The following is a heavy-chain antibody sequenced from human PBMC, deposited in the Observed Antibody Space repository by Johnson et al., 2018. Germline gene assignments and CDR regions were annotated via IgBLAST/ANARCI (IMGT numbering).Heavy chain of an antibody. CDR2: ISYHGDDK. J-gene: IGHJ1*01. Sequence: QVQLVESGGGVVQPGRSLRLSCAASGFTFSSYGMHWVRQAPGKGLEWVALISYHGDDKYSDSVKGLFTISRDNSKNTLYLQMNSLRAEDTGLYYCAKETSRTIFGVVTEIIYFQNWGQGTLVTVSA. V-gene: IGHV3-30*18. CDR1: GFTFSSYG. CDR3: AKETSRTIFGVVTEIIYFQN. D-gene: IGHD3-3*01.